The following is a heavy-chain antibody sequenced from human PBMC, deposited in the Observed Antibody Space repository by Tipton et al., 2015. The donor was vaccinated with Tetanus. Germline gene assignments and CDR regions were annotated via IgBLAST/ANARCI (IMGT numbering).Heavy chain of an antibody. Sequence: TLSLTCAVSGGSSSSFYWSWIRQPPGKGLQWIGYMYYSGTTHYNPSLKSRVTISIDRSKNQPSLKLTSVTAADTAVYYCARATSTGPAYNWFDPWGQGTLVTVSS. CDR2: MYYSGTT. V-gene: IGHV4-59*12. CDR3: ARATSTGPAYNWFDP. CDR1: GGSSSSFY. J-gene: IGHJ5*02. D-gene: IGHD2-8*02.